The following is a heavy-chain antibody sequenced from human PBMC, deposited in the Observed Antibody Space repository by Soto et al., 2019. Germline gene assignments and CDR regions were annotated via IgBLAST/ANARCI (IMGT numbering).Heavy chain of an antibody. CDR1: GYTFTSYG. Sequence: ASVKVSCKASGYTFTSYGISWVRQAPGQGLEWMGWISAYNGNTNYAQKPQGRVTMTTDTSTSTAYMELRSLRSDDTAVYYCAREAYSSGWYSTYYYYYGMDVWGQGTTVTVSS. CDR2: ISAYNGNT. V-gene: IGHV1-18*01. J-gene: IGHJ6*02. CDR3: AREAYSSGWYSTYYYYYGMDV. D-gene: IGHD6-19*01.